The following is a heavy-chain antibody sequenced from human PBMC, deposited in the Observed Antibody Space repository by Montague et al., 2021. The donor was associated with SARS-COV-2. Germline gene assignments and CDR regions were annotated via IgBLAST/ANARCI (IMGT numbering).Heavy chain of an antibody. J-gene: IGHJ3*02. CDR3: ARVQGITMIVVVIGAFDI. CDR1: GGSISSGGYY. V-gene: IGHV4-31*03. D-gene: IGHD3-22*01. CDR2: IYYSGST. Sequence: TLSLTCTVSGGSISSGGYYWSWIRQHPGKGLEWIGYIYYSGSTYYNPSLKSRVTISVDTSKNQFSLKLSSVTAADTAVYYCARVQGITMIVVVIGAFDIWGQATMVTFSP.